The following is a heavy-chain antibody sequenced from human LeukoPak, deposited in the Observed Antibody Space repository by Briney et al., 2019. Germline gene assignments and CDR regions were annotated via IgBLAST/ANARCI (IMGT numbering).Heavy chain of an antibody. CDR1: GYTLTELS. J-gene: IGHJ5*02. Sequence: ASVKVSCKVSGYTLTELSMHWVRQAPGKGLEWMGGFDPEDGETIYAQKFQGRVTITADKSTSTAYMELSSLRSEDTAVYYCARDRVVVPAATNWFDPWGQGTLVTVSS. V-gene: IGHV1-24*01. D-gene: IGHD2-2*01. CDR3: ARDRVVVPAATNWFDP. CDR2: FDPEDGET.